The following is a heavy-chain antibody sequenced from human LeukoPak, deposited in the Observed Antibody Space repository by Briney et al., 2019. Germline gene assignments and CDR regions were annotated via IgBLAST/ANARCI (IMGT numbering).Heavy chain of an antibody. CDR3: ATTVAGTPHDAFDI. V-gene: IGHV3-30*03. CDR1: GFTFSSYG. D-gene: IGHD6-19*01. J-gene: IGHJ3*02. CDR2: ISYDGSNK. Sequence: PGGSLRLSCAASGFTFSSYGMHWVRQAPGKGLEWVAVISYDGSNKYYADSVKGRFTISRDNSKNTLYLQMNSLRAEDTAVYYCATTVAGTPHDAFDIWGQGTIVTVSS.